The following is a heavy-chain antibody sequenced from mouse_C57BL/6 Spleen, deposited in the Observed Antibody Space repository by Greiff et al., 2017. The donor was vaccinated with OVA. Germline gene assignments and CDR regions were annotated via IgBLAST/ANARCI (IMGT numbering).Heavy chain of an antibody. CDR1: GYTFTSYW. J-gene: IGHJ4*01. D-gene: IGHD3-3*01. CDR3: ARSLREQLGGYYAMYY. CDR2: IYPGSGST. Sequence: QVQLQQPGAELVKPGASVKMSCKASGYTFTSYWITWVKQRPGQGLEWIGDIYPGSGSTNYNEKFKSKATLTVDTSSSTAYMQLSSLTSEDSAVYYCARSLREQLGGYYAMYYWGQGTSVTVSS. V-gene: IGHV1-55*01.